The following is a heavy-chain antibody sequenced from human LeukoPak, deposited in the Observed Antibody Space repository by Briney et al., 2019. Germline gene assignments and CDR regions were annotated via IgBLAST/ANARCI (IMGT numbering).Heavy chain of an antibody. V-gene: IGHV1-69*08. D-gene: IGHD1-26*01. Sequence: SVKVSCKTFGGTFRSHIFSWVRQAPGQGLEWMGKITPIIDSAKYSQKFRDRLTITGDSSTGTAYMELSSLTPEDTALYYCTRVNLRGSQYNWFDPWGQGTLVIASS. J-gene: IGHJ5*02. CDR2: ITPIIDSA. CDR1: GGTFRSHI. CDR3: TRVNLRGSQYNWFDP.